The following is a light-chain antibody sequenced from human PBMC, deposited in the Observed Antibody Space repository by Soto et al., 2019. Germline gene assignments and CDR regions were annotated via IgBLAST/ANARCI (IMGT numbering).Light chain of an antibody. CDR2: DAS. Sequence: DIQMTQSPSTLSASVGDRVTITCRASQSISTWLAWYQQKPGKAPKLLIYDASNLDSGVPSRFSGSGSGTEFTLTITSLQPDDFATYYCQQYGNYYTFGQRTKLEIK. CDR3: QQYGNYYT. V-gene: IGKV1-5*01. CDR1: QSISTW. J-gene: IGKJ2*01.